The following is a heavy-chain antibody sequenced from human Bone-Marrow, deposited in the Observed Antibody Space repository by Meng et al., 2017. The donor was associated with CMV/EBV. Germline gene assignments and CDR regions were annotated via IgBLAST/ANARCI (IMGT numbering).Heavy chain of an antibody. CDR3: ARGDFWSGYPFDY. D-gene: IGHD3-3*01. J-gene: IGHJ4*02. CDR1: GGSITSGNYY. V-gene: IGHV4-31*03. CDR2: IYHGGRT. Sequence: SETLSLTCTVSGGSITSGNYYWTWIRQHSGKGLEWIGFIYHGGRTDYNPSLKSRLTISVDTSKNQFSLKLSSVTAADTAVYYCARGDFWSGYPFDYWGQGTLVTFSS.